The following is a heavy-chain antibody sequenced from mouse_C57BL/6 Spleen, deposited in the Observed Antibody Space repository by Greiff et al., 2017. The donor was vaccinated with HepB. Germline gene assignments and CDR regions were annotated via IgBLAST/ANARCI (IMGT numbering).Heavy chain of an antibody. CDR2: IDPENGDT. D-gene: IGHD1-1*02. CDR1: GFNIKDDY. V-gene: IGHV14-4*01. CDR3: TLGWFDY. Sequence: EVQGVESGAELVRPGASVKLSCTASGFNIKDDYMHWVKQRPEQGLEWIGWIDPENGDTEYASKFQGKATITADTSSNTAYLQLSSLTSEDTAVYYCTLGWFDYWGQGTTLTVSS. J-gene: IGHJ2*01.